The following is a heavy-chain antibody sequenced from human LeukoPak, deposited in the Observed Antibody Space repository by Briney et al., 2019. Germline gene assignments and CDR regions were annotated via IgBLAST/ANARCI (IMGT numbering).Heavy chain of an antibody. CDR2: IYHSEST. D-gene: IGHD6-19*01. CDR3: ARVLGVAGFNAFDI. Sequence: SETLSLTCAVSGGSISSSNWWNWVRQPPGKGLEWIGEIYHSESTNYNPSLKSRVTISLDKSKNQFSLKLSSVTAADTAVYYCARVLGVAGFNAFDIWGQGTMVTVSS. V-gene: IGHV4-4*02. CDR1: GGSISSSNW. J-gene: IGHJ3*02.